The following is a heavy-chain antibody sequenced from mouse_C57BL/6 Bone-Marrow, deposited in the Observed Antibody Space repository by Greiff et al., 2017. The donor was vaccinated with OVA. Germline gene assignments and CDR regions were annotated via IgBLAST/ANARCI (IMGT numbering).Heavy chain of an antibody. CDR2: INYDGSST. CDR1: GFTFSDYY. CDR3: ARVYDGYYFDY. J-gene: IGHJ2*01. Sequence: EVQLQQSEGGLVQPGSSMKLSCTASGFTFSDYYMAWVRQVPEKGLEWVANINYDGSSTYYLDSLKSRFIISRDNAKNILYLQMSSLKSEDTATYYCARVYDGYYFDYWGQGTTLTVSS. D-gene: IGHD2-3*01. V-gene: IGHV5-16*01.